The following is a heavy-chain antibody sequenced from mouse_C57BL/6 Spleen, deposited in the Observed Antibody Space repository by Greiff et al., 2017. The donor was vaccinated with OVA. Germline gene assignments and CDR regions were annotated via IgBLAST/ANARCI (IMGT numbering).Heavy chain of an antibody. CDR2: FYPGSGSI. J-gene: IGHJ1*03. V-gene: IGHV1-62-2*01. CDR1: GYTFTEYT. CDR3: ARHEERAATVGYFDV. Sequence: QVQLQQSGAELVKPGASVKLSCKASGYTFTEYTIHWVKQRSGQGLEWIGWFYPGSGSIKYNEKFKDKATLTADKSSSTVYMELTTLTSADSAVYFCARHEERAATVGYFDVWGTGTTATAPS. D-gene: IGHD1-1*01.